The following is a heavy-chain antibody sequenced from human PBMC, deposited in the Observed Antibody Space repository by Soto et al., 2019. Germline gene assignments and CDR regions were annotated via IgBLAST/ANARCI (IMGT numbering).Heavy chain of an antibody. CDR3: ARLTITISAV. D-gene: IGHD3-10*01. CDR2: IYYSGST. CDR1: GGTINSTSYY. V-gene: IGHV4-39*01. Sequence: QLQLQESGPGLVKPSEHLSLTWTVSGGTINSTSYYWGWIRQPPGKGLELIGSIYYSGSTYYNPSHKSRVTISVDTSKNQSSLKLSSVTASDTAVYYCARLTITISAVWGQGTLGTVSS. J-gene: IGHJ4*02.